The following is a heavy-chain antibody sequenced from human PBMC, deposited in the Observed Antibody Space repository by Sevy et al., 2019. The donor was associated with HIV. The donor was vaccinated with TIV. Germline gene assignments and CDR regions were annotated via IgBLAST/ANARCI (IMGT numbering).Heavy chain of an antibody. CDR1: GGTFSSYG. V-gene: IGHV1-69*13. D-gene: IGHD6-19*01. Sequence: ASVKVSGKASGGTFSSYGISWVRQAPGQGLEWMGGIIPILGTVNYAQKFQGRVTITADESTKTAYMELSSLRSEDTAVYYCARGGGNGWYYFDYWGQETLVPVSS. CDR2: IIPILGTV. J-gene: IGHJ4*02. CDR3: ARGGGNGWYYFDY.